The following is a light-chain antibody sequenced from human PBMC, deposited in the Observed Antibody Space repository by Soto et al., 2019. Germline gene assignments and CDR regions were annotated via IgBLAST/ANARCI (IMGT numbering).Light chain of an antibody. J-gene: IGKJ4*01. CDR1: QSVSNK. Sequence: EIVMTQSPVTLSLSPGERATLSCRASQSVSNKLGWYQQKPGQPPRLLIYDASTRATGIPASFSASGSGSDFTLTISSLQSEDCAVYYCQQYNNWPFTFGGGTKVEI. CDR3: QQYNNWPFT. V-gene: IGKV3-15*01. CDR2: DAS.